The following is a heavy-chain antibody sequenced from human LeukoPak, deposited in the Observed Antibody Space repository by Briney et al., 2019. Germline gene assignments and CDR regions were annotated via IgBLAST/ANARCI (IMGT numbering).Heavy chain of an antibody. V-gene: IGHV3-23*01. D-gene: IGHD2-2*01. CDR3: AKDWGYCRSTSCHVFDC. CDR1: GFSFSSYA. CDR2: TSGSGATT. J-gene: IGHJ4*02. Sequence: LPGGSLRLSCAASGFSFSSYAMSWVRQAPGKGLEWVSATSGSGATTDYADSVKGRFTISRDNSKNTLYLQMNSLRAEDTAVYYCAKDWGYCRSTSCHVFDCWGQGTLVTVSS.